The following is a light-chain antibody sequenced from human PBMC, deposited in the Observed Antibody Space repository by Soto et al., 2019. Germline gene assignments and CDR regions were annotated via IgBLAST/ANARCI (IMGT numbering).Light chain of an antibody. V-gene: IGLV2-14*03. Sequence: QSALTQPASVSGSPGQSITISCTGTGSDVGGYDYVSWYQQYPGKAPKLVIYDVTNRPSGVSNRFSGSKSGNTAALIIVGLQAEDEADYYCCSYTSSGTYVFGTGTKLTVL. CDR3: CSYTSSGTYV. CDR1: GSDVGGYDY. J-gene: IGLJ1*01. CDR2: DVT.